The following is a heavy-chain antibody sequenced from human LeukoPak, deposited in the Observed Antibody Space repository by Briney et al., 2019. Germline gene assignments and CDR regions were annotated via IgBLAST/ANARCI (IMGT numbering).Heavy chain of an antibody. CDR2: INHSGST. J-gene: IGHJ4*02. CDR3: ARQLGYCSSTSCYADKVDY. Sequence: SETLSLTCAVYGGSFSGYYWSWIRQPPGKGLEWIGEINHSGSTNYNPSLKSRVTISVDTSKNQFSLRLSSVTAADTAVYYCARQLGYCSSTSCYADKVDYWGQGTLVTVSS. V-gene: IGHV4-34*01. D-gene: IGHD2-2*01. CDR1: GGSFSGYY.